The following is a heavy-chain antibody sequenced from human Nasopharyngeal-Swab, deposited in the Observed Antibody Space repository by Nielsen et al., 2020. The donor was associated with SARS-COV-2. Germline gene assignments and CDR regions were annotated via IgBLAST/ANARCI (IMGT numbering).Heavy chain of an antibody. CDR1: GFTFSSYG. D-gene: IGHD5-24*01. Sequence: GESLKISCGASGFTFSSYGMHWVRQAPGKGLEWVAFTRYDGNNEYYGDSVKGRFTTSRDNSKNTLYLHMSSLRTEDTAVYYCAKSRDGYNYDAFHIWGHGTMVTVSS. CDR2: TRYDGNNE. J-gene: IGHJ3*02. V-gene: IGHV3-30*02. CDR3: AKSRDGYNYDAFHI.